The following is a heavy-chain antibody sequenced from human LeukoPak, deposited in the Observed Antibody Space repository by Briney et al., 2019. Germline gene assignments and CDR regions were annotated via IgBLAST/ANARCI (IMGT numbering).Heavy chain of an antibody. CDR2: IFYSGST. CDR1: GGSISSSSYY. CDR3: AREVYSSSWYNY. D-gene: IGHD6-13*01. V-gene: IGHV4-39*07. J-gene: IGHJ4*02. Sequence: SETLSLTCTVSGGSISSSSYYWGWIRQPPGKGLEWIGSIFYSGSTYYNPSLKSRVTISVDTSKNQFSLKLSSVTAADTAVYYCAREVYSSSWYNYWGQGTLLTVSS.